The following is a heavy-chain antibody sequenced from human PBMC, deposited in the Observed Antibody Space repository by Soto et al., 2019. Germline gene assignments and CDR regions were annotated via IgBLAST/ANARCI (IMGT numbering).Heavy chain of an antibody. CDR2: TSGSGGST. CDR3: ASLYCSGGSCGADAFDV. D-gene: IGHD2-15*01. Sequence: EAQLSESGGGLIQPGGSLRLSCVASGLTFRNFAMNWVRQAPGKGLEWVSGTSGSGGSTSDGDPVKGRFIISRDNSKSTLYLQMNSLRVEDTAVYYCASLYCSGGSCGADAFDVWGPGTRVTVSS. V-gene: IGHV3-23*01. J-gene: IGHJ3*01. CDR1: GLTFRNFA.